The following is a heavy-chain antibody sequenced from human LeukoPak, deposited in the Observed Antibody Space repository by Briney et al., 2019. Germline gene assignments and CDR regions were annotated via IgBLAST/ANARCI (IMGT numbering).Heavy chain of an antibody. CDR2: IRYDGSNK. J-gene: IGHJ4*02. CDR3: ARDALDGSGNIWPL. V-gene: IGHV3-30*02. D-gene: IGHD3-10*01. Sequence: GGSLRLSCAASGFTFSSYAMSWDRQAPGKGLEWVAFIRYDGSNKYYADSVKGRFTISRDNSKNTLYLQMNSLRAEDTAVYYCARDALDGSGNIWPLWGQGTLVTVSS. CDR1: GFTFSSYA.